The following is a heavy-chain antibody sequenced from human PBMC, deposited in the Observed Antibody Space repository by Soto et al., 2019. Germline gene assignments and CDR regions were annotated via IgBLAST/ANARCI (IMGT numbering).Heavy chain of an antibody. CDR1: GGSISSSSYY. J-gene: IGHJ4*02. Sequence: PSETLSLTCTVSGGSISSSSYYWGWIRQPPGKGLEWIGSIYYSGSTYYNPFLKSRVTISVDTSKNQFSLKLSSVTAADTAVYYCARRDFWSGELDYWGQGTLVTVSS. V-gene: IGHV4-39*01. CDR3: ARRDFWSGELDY. CDR2: IYYSGST. D-gene: IGHD3-3*01.